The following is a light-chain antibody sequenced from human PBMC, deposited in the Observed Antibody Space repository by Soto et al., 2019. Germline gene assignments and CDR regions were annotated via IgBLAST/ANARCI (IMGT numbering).Light chain of an antibody. J-gene: IGKJ2*01. V-gene: IGKV3-15*01. Sequence: EIVMTQSPATLSVSPGESVTLSCRASQSVSSNLAWYQQKPGQAPRLLIYGASTRATGIPARFSGSGSGTEFTLTISSLQSEDFAVYYCQQYNNWPKNTFGQGTKLEIK. CDR2: GAS. CDR1: QSVSSN. CDR3: QQYNNWPKNT.